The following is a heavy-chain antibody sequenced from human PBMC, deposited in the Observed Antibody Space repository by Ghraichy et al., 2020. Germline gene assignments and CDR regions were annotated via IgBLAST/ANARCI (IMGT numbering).Heavy chain of an antibody. V-gene: IGHV3-30*02. D-gene: IGHD6-19*01. CDR3: ALADANGWYGFDY. Sequence: GGSLRLSCTASGLTFSHHGMHWVRQAPGKGLEWVTFIRYDGKSKYYADSVKGRFTISRDNSKNTVSLQMNSLRVEDTAVYYCALADANGWYGFDYWGQGTRVTVSS. CDR1: GLTFSHHG. J-gene: IGHJ4*02. CDR2: IRYDGKSK.